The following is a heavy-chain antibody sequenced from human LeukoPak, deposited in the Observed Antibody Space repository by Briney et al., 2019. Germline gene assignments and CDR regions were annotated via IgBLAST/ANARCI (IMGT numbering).Heavy chain of an antibody. CDR3: ARDVRPHRYCSSTSCIKHYYYYMDV. CDR1: GGSISSGGYY. D-gene: IGHD2-2*01. CDR2: IYHSGST. Sequence: PSQTLSLTCTVSGGSISSGGYYWSWIRQPPGKGLEWIGYIYHSGSTYYNPSLKSRVTISVDRSKNQFSLKLSSVTAADTAVYYCARDVRPHRYCSSTSCIKHYYYYMDVWGKGTTVTVSS. V-gene: IGHV4-30-2*01. J-gene: IGHJ6*03.